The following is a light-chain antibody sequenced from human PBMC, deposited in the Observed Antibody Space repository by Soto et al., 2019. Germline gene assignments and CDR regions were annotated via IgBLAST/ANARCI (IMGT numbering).Light chain of an antibody. Sequence: DIQITQSPSSLSASVGDRVTITCRASQSISRYLNWYQQKPGKAPKLLIQGAYPLQSGDPSRFSGHGSGTNLTLTISSLQPEDSATYYCQQSSISTYTFGQGT. J-gene: IGKJ2*01. CDR1: QSISRY. CDR3: QQSSISTYT. V-gene: IGKV1-39*01. CDR2: GAY.